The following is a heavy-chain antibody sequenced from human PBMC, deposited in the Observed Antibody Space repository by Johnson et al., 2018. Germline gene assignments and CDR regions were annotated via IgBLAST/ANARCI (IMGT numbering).Heavy chain of an antibody. CDR2: FDPEDGEK. J-gene: IGHJ6*03. CDR1: GYTLTELS. CDR3: AKALNGDYNYYYYMDV. V-gene: IGHV1-24*01. D-gene: IGHD4-17*01. Sequence: QVQLVQSGAEVKKPGASVKVSCKVSGYTLTELSMHWVRQAPGKGLEWMGGFDPEDGEKIYEQKFQGRVTMTEDTSTDTAYMELSSLRSEDTAVYYCAKALNGDYNYYYYMDVWGKGTTVTVSS.